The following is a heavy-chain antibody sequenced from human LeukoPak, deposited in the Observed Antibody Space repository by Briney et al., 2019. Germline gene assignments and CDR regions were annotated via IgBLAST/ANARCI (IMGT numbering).Heavy chain of an antibody. Sequence: SETLSLTCGVSGYSIGSGYFWAWIRQPPGKGLGWIVSMSYDGSTQYNPSLQRRGTISGDTFKKKFSLKLISLTAADAAVYHCSRASIAGVGNETPSYWSDSWGQGTLVTVSS. V-gene: IGHV4-38-2*01. CDR1: GYSIGSGYF. CDR2: MSYDGST. D-gene: IGHD6-6*01. J-gene: IGHJ5*01. CDR3: SRASIAGVGNETPSYWSDS.